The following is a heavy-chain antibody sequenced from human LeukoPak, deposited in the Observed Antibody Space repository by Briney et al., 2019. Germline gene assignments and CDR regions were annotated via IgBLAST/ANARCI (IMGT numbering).Heavy chain of an antibody. Sequence: SETLSLTCTVSGGSISSYYWSWIPHPPGKGLEWIGYIYYSGSTNYNPSLKSRVTISVDTSKNQFSLKLSSVTAADTAVYYCARDREGYSGYVLAYWGQGTLVTVSS. D-gene: IGHD5-12*01. CDR2: IYYSGST. V-gene: IGHV4-59*01. CDR1: GGSISSYY. J-gene: IGHJ4*02. CDR3: ARDREGYSGYVLAY.